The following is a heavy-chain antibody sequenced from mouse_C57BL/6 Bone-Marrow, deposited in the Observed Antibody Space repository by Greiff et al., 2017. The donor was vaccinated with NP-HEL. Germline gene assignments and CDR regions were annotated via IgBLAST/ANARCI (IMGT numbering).Heavy chain of an antibody. CDR2: TYWDDDK. CDR3: ARGRAWFAY. Sequence: QVTLKVSGPGILQSSQTLSLTCSFSGFSLSTSGMGVSWIRQPSGKGLEWLAHTYWDDDKRYNPSLKSRPTTSKDTSRNQVFLKITSVDTADTATYYCARGRAWFAYWGQGTLVTVSA. V-gene: IGHV8-12*01. CDR1: GFSLSTSGMG. J-gene: IGHJ3*01.